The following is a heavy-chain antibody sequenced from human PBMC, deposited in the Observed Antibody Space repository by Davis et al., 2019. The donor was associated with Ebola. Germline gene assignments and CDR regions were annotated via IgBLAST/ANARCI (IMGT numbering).Heavy chain of an antibody. CDR2: INHSGST. D-gene: IGHD3-3*01. Sequence: MPSQTLSPTCALYAASPSGYYCSWIRQPPGKGLEWIGEINHSGSTNYNPSLKSRVTIPVATPKNQLSLKLTSVTAADTAVYYCARGTIFGGVIMGPWFDPWGQGTLVTVSS. CDR1: AASPSGYY. CDR3: ARGTIFGGVIMGPWFDP. V-gene: IGHV4-34*01. J-gene: IGHJ5*02.